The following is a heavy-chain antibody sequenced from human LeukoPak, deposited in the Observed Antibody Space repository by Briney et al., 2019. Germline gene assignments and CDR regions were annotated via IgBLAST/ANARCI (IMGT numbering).Heavy chain of an antibody. D-gene: IGHD2-21*01. CDR1: GFTFSSYG. CDR2: IRYNGSNK. Sequence: GGSLRLSCAASGFTFSSYGMHWVRQAPGKGLEWVAFIRYNGSNKYYADSVKGRFTISRDNSKNTLYLQMNSLRAEDTAVYYCAPRVVVIAAPFDYWGQGTLVTVSS. V-gene: IGHV3-30*02. CDR3: APRVVVIAAPFDY. J-gene: IGHJ4*02.